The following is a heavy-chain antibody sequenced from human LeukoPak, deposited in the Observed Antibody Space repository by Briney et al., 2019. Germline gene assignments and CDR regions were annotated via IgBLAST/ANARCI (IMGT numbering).Heavy chain of an antibody. CDR2: ISAYNGNT. CDR1: GYTFTSYG. V-gene: IGHV1-18*01. J-gene: IGHJ3*02. Sequence: GASVKVSCKASGYTFTSYGISWVRQAPGQGLEWMGWISAYNGNTNYAQKLQGRVTMTTDTSTSTAYMELRSLRSDDTAVYYCARVWRYYDSSGQGVDAFDIWGQGTMVTVSS. CDR3: ARVWRYYDSSGQGVDAFDI. D-gene: IGHD3-22*01.